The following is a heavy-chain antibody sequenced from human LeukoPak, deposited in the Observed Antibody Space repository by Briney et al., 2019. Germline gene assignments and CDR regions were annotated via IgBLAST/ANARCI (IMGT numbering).Heavy chain of an antibody. J-gene: IGHJ4*02. CDR1: GGSFSGYY. V-gene: IGHV4-34*01. CDR3: ARGTLDIVATTPLYFDY. Sequence: SETLSLTCAVYGGSFSGYYWSWIRQPPGKGLEWIGEINHSGSTNYNPSLKCRVTISVDTSKNQFSLKLSSVTAADTAVYYCARGTLDIVATTPLYFDYWGQGTLVTVSS. CDR2: INHSGST. D-gene: IGHD5-12*01.